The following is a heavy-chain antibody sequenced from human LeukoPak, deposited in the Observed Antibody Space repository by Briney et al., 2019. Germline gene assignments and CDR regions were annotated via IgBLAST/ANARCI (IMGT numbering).Heavy chain of an antibody. CDR3: ARASNCISTTCSVDY. CDR2: IWYDGSNK. J-gene: IGHJ4*02. CDR1: GFTFSSYA. Sequence: PGRSLRLSCAASGFTFSSYAMHWVRQAPGKGLEWVALIWYDGSNKYYADSVKGRFTISRDNSKNTLYVQMNSLRAEDTAVYYCARASNCISTTCSVDYWGQGTLVTVSS. D-gene: IGHD2/OR15-2a*01. V-gene: IGHV3-33*08.